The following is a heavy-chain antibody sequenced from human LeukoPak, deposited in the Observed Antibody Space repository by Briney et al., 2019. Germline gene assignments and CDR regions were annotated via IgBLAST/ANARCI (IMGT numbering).Heavy chain of an antibody. J-gene: IGHJ4*02. Sequence: GGSLRLSCAASGFTFSSYSMNWVRQAPGKGLEWVSYISSSSSTIYYADSVKGRFTISRDNAKNSLYLQMNSLRAEDTAVYYCARVGYDFWSGYYTDNWGQGTLVTVSS. CDR2: ISSSSSTI. CDR3: ARVGYDFWSGYYTDN. CDR1: GFTFSSYS. D-gene: IGHD3-3*01. V-gene: IGHV3-48*01.